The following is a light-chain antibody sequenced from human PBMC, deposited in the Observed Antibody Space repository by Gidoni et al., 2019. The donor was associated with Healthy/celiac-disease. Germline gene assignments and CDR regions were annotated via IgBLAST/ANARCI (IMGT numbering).Light chain of an antibody. Sequence: DIQMTQSPSSLSASVGDRVTITCRASQSISSYLNWYQQKPGKAPKLLIYAASSLQSGVPSRFSGSGSGTDFTLTISSLQPEDFATYYCQQSYNTPITFXPXTKVDIK. V-gene: IGKV1-39*01. CDR2: AAS. CDR3: QQSYNTPIT. CDR1: QSISSY. J-gene: IGKJ3*01.